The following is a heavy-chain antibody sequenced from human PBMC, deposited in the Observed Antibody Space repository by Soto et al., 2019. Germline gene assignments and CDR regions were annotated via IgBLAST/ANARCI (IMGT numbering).Heavy chain of an antibody. CDR2: IKSKTYGETT. V-gene: IGHV3-15*07. CDR3: TSVLIVEVAAARLAGY. CDR1: GFSFDNAW. D-gene: IGHD2-15*01. Sequence: EVQLVESGGDLVKPGGSLRLSCAASGFSFDNAWINWVRQSPGKGLECVGRIKSKTYGETTDYAEYVKGKFTISRDESKNTLYLQMNSLKAEDTAVYYCTSVLIVEVAAARLAGYWGQGTLVTVSS. J-gene: IGHJ4*02.